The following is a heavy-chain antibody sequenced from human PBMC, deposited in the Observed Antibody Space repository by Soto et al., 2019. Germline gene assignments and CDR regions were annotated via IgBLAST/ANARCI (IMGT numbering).Heavy chain of an antibody. CDR2: IVPIFGTT. J-gene: IGHJ6*02. CDR3: ARVGAVAGIYNYRGLAV. V-gene: IGHV1-69*12. CDR1: GGTFSNYA. Sequence: QVQLVQSGAEVKKPGSSVKVSCKVSGGTFSNYAIDWVRLAPGQGLEWMGGIVPIFGTTYYTQKFQGRARIRADVSTTTAPWELRSPRAAATAIYYCARVGAVAGIYNYRGLAVWGQGTAVTVSS. D-gene: IGHD6-19*01.